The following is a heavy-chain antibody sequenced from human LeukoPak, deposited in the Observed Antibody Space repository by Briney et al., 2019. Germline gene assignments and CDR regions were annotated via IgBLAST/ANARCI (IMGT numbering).Heavy chain of an antibody. J-gene: IGHJ4*02. CDR2: IGHDGRKT. CDR3: ARDVRIYYYDSSLDY. V-gene: IGHV3-30*02. CDR1: GFIFNIYG. D-gene: IGHD3-22*01. Sequence: GGSLRLSCAASGFIFNIYGMHWVRQAPGKGLDWVAYIGHDGRKTYYADTVKGRFTISRDSSKNTLNLQMNSMRAEDTAVYYCARDVRIYYYDSSLDYWGQGALVTVSS.